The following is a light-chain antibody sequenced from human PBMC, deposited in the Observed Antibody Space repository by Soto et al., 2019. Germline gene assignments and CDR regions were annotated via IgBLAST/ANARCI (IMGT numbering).Light chain of an antibody. V-gene: IGLV2-14*03. J-gene: IGLJ2*01. CDR3: SSYTASGTLL. CDR2: DVT. CDR1: SSDVGGSDF. Sequence: QSALTQPASVSGSPGQSIAISCTGTSSDVGGSDFVSWYQQYPGKAPKLIIFDVTSRPSGGSNRFSDSKSDNTASLTISGLQAEDESAYYCSSYTASGTLLFGGGTKLTVL.